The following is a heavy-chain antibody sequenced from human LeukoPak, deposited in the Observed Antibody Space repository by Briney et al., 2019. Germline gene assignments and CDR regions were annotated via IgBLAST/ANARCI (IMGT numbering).Heavy chain of an antibody. V-gene: IGHV3-30*02. CDR3: ARAQYYDFWSGYYNAETDGYYYYYYMDV. J-gene: IGHJ6*03. Sequence: GGSLRLSCAASGFTFSSYGMHWVRQAPGKGLEWVAFIRYDGSNKYYADSVKGRFTISRDNSKNTLYLQMNSLRAEDTAVYYCARAQYYDFWSGYYNAETDGYYYYYYMDVWGKGTTVTVSS. CDR1: GFTFSSYG. D-gene: IGHD3-3*01. CDR2: IRYDGSNK.